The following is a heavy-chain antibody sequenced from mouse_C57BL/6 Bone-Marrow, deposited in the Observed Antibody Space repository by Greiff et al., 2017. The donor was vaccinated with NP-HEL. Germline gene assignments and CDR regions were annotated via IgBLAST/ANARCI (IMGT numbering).Heavy chain of an antibody. CDR1: GYTFTSYG. V-gene: IGHV1-81*01. CDR3: ASLHYCGSNYCLAY. J-gene: IGHJ3*01. Sequence: QVQLQQSGAELVRPGASVKLSCKASGYTFTSYGMNWVKQRPGQGLEWIGEIHPRSGNTYYNEKFKGKATLTADKSSSTAYMQLRSLTAEDAAVYFCASLHYCGSNYCLAYWGQGTLVTVSA. D-gene: IGHD1-1*01. CDR2: IHPRSGNT.